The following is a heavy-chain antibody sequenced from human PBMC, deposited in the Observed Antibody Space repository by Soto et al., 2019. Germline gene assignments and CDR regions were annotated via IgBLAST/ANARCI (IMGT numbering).Heavy chain of an antibody. CDR1: GEFLSTYY. D-gene: IGHD6-6*01. Sequence: SENLAHPCAVYGEFLSTYYWNWIRQPPGKGLEWIGEINHSGSTIYDPSLRSRVTISIDTSKKQVSLKLRSVTAADTAIYYCGNLVDWAQGTLVTVSS. V-gene: IGHV4-34*01. J-gene: IGHJ4*02. CDR2: INHSGST. CDR3: GNLVD.